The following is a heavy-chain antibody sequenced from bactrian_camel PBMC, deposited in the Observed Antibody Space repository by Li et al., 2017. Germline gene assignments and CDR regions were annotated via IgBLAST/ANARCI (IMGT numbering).Heavy chain of an antibody. CDR1: GFTFRNYD. V-gene: IGHV3S40*01. D-gene: IGHD2*01. J-gene: IGHJ6*01. Sequence: VQLVESGGGLVQPGGSLRLSCAASGFTFRNYDMTWVRQAPGKGLEWVSSINSDGSRTYFKDSVKGRFTISKDNAKHTLYLQMTNLQSEDTAVYYCASLDDTPGRGDFGYWGQGTQVTVS. CDR3: ASLDDTPGRGDFGY. CDR2: INSDGSRT.